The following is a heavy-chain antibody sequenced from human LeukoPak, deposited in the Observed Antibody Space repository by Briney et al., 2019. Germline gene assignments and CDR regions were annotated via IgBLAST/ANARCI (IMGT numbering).Heavy chain of an antibody. CDR1: GYTLSDYD. D-gene: IGHD4-17*01. V-gene: IGHV1-8*01. Sequence: GASVKVSCKASGYTLSDYDINWVRQAPGQGLEYMGWINPNSPIPGYARKFRGRVTLTMDTSIRTAYMELSGLTYDDTAIYYCERVKPVPTVSFDPWGQGTLVTVSS. CDR2: INPNSPIP. CDR3: ERVKPVPTVSFDP. J-gene: IGHJ5*02.